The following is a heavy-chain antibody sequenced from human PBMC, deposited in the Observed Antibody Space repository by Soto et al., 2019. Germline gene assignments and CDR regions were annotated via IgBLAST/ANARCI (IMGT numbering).Heavy chain of an antibody. CDR3: LKQSGSGSYFHVGSGGHFDS. CDR2: ISFDGRNT. D-gene: IGHD3-10*01. CDR1: GFTFNNYG. Sequence: GGSLSLSCVASGFTFNNYGMHWVRQAPGKGLEWVVVISFDGRNTYYLDSVKGRFTISRDNSKNALYLEMTSLRADDTAIYYCLKQSGSGSYFHVGSGGHFDSWGQGTLVTVSS. V-gene: IGHV3-30*18. J-gene: IGHJ4*02.